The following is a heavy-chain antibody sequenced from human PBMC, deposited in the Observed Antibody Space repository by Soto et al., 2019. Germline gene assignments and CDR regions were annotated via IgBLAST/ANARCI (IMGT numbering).Heavy chain of an antibody. J-gene: IGHJ5*02. D-gene: IGHD6-6*01. V-gene: IGHV3-7*01. CDR2: IKQEGSEK. Sequence: EVQLVESGGGLVQPGGSLRLSCAASGFTFSSYWMSWVRQAPGKGLEWVANIKQEGSEKYYVDSVKGRFTIARDNAENSLYLQMNCMRAEDTAVYYWARSIAARLNWFDPWGQGTLVTVSS. CDR3: ARSIAARLNWFDP. CDR1: GFTFSSYW.